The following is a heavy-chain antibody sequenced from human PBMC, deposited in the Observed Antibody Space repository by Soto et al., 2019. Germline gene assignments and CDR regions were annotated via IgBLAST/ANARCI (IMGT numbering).Heavy chain of an antibody. CDR2: IYPGDSDT. D-gene: IGHD2-15*01. CDR3: ARLRGCYGKTPHFDY. Sequence: GESLKISCKGSGYSFTSYWIGWVRQMPGKGLEWMGIIYPGDSDTRYSPSFQGQVTISADKSISTAYLQRSSLKASDTAMYYCARLRGCYGKTPHFDYWGQGTLVTVSS. CDR1: GYSFTSYW. V-gene: IGHV5-51*01. J-gene: IGHJ4*02.